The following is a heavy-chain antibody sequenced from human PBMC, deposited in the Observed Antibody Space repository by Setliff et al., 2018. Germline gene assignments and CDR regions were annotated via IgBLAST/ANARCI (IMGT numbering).Heavy chain of an antibody. CDR2: INPNSGGT. Sequence: VASVKVSCKASGYTFTGYYMHWVRQAPGQGLEWMGWINPNSGGTNYAQKFQGRVTMTRDTSISTAYMELSRLRSDDTAVYYCARVAPHYYDSSGTNWFDPWGQGTLVTVSS. V-gene: IGHV1-2*02. D-gene: IGHD3-22*01. CDR1: GYTFTGYY. CDR3: ARVAPHYYDSSGTNWFDP. J-gene: IGHJ5*02.